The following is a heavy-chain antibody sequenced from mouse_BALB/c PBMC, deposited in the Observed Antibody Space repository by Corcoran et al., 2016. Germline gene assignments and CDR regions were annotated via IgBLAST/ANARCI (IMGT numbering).Heavy chain of an antibody. J-gene: IGHJ2*01. V-gene: IGHV4-1*02. CDR1: GFDFSRYW. CDR2: INPDSSTI. CDR3: ARNSHLGYFDY. Sequence: EVKLLESGGGLVQPGGSLKLSCAASGFDFSRYWMSWVRQAPGKGLDWIGEINPDSSTINYTPSLKDKFIISRDSAKNTLYLQMSKVRSEDTALYYCARNSHLGYFDYWAQGTTLTVSS.